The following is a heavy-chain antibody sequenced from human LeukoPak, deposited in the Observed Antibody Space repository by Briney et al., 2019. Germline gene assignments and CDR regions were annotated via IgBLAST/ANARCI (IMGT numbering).Heavy chain of an antibody. Sequence: GGSLRLSCAASGFTFSSYAMSWVRQAPGKGLEWVSSISGSGDNTYYADSVKDRFTISRHNSKNTLYLQMNSLRAEDTAVYYCARDKNGMDVWGQGTTVTVSS. CDR1: GFTFSSYA. J-gene: IGHJ6*02. CDR3: ARDKNGMDV. V-gene: IGHV3-23*01. CDR2: ISGSGDNT.